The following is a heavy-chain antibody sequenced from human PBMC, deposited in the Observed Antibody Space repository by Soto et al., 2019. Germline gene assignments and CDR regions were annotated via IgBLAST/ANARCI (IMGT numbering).Heavy chain of an antibody. CDR1: GFTVSSNY. D-gene: IGHD6-19*01. Sequence: GGSLRLSCAASGFTVSSNYMSWVRQAPGKGLEWVSVIYSGGSTYYADSVKGRFTISRDNSKNTLYLQMSSLRAEDTAVYYCARVGRGSGSLFDYWGQGTLVTVSS. V-gene: IGHV3-53*01. J-gene: IGHJ4*02. CDR2: IYSGGST. CDR3: ARVGRGSGSLFDY.